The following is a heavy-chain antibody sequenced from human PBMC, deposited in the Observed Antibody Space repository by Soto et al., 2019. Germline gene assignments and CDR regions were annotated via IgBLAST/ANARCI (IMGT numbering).Heavy chain of an antibody. D-gene: IGHD6-19*01. CDR3: ASYWGYSSGWSLALGFDY. J-gene: IGHJ4*02. V-gene: IGHV1-69*13. CDR1: GGTFSSYA. Sequence: GASVKVSCKASGGTFSSYAISWVRQAPGQGLEWMGGIIPIFGTANYAQKFQGRVTITADESTSTAYMELSSLRSEDTAVYYCASYWGYSSGWSLALGFDYWGQGTLVTVSS. CDR2: IIPIFGTA.